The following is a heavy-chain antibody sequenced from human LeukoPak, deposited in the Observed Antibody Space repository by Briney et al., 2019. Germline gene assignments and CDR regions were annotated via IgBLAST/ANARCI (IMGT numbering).Heavy chain of an antibody. CDR3: ARVYGVTSVNYFDY. J-gene: IGHJ4*02. CDR1: GFTFSNSC. Sequence: GGSVRLSCAASGFTFSNSCMSWVRQAPGKGLEWVASIKQDGSEKYYVDSMKGRFTMSRDNAKNSLYLQMNSLRAEDTAVYYCARVYGVTSVNYFDYWGQGTLVTVSS. D-gene: IGHD2-21*02. CDR2: IKQDGSEK. V-gene: IGHV3-7*04.